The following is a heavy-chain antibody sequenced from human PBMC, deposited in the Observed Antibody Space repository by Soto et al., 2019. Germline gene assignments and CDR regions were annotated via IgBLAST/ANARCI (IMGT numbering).Heavy chain of an antibody. Sequence: PSETLSLTCAVYGGSFSGYYWSWIRQPPGKGLEWIGEINHSGSTNYNPSLKSRVTISVDTSKNQFSLKLSSVTAADTAVYYCARVASAYGDSPYYFDYGAQGTLVTVSS. CDR1: GGSFSGYY. CDR3: ARVASAYGDSPYYFDY. CDR2: INHSGST. D-gene: IGHD4-17*01. J-gene: IGHJ4*02. V-gene: IGHV4-34*01.